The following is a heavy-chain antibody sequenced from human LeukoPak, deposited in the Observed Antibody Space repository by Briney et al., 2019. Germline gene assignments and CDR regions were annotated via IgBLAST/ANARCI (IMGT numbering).Heavy chain of an antibody. CDR3: AKDVVFSRFLEWFGAFDI. CDR2: IRYDGSNK. V-gene: IGHV3-30*02. D-gene: IGHD3-3*01. Sequence: PGGSLRLSCAASGFTFSSYGMHWVRQAPGKGLEWVAFIRYDGSNKYYADSVKGRFTISRDNSKNTLYLQMNSLRAEDTAVYYCAKDVVFSRFLEWFGAFDIWGQGTMVTVSS. CDR1: GFTFSSYG. J-gene: IGHJ3*02.